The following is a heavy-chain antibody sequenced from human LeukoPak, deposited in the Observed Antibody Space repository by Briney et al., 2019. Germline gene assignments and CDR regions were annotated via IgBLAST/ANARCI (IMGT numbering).Heavy chain of an antibody. CDR3: AKAPNYYGSGSYHSYYYYGMDV. J-gene: IGHJ6*04. CDR2: ICGSGGST. Sequence: GGSLRLSCAASGFTFSSYAMSWVRQAPGRGVEGVSAICGSGGSTYYVDSVKGGLTIYRDNSMKTLYLQMNRLRAEDTAVYYCAKAPNYYGSGSYHSYYYYGMDVWGKGTTVTVSS. V-gene: IGHV3-23*01. D-gene: IGHD3-10*01. CDR1: GFTFSSYA.